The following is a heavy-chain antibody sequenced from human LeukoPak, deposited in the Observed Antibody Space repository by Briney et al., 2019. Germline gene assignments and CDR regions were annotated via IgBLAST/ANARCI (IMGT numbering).Heavy chain of an antibody. Sequence: GGSLRLSCAASGFAFSSYTMTWVRLAPAPGKGLEWVSTITTSGATYYADSVKGRFTISRDNSKNTLYLQMNSLRAEDTAVYYCAKNSPKLAGTYFQHCGQGTLVTVSS. CDR2: ITTSGAT. J-gene: IGHJ1*01. CDR3: AKNSPKLAGTYFQH. D-gene: IGHD2-15*01. V-gene: IGHV3-23*01. CDR1: GFAFSSYT.